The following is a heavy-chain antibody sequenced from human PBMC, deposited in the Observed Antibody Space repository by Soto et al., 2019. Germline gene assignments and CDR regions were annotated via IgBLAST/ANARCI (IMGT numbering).Heavy chain of an antibody. CDR1: GFTFSSYS. J-gene: IGHJ4*02. Sequence: EVQLLESGGTLVQPGGSLRLSCACSGFTFSSYSMSWVRQAPGKGLEWVSSLNPGGDKTYYADSVKGRFTISSDNSENTLYLQINSLRAEDTALYYCADVDPGHCDTYRCREFAHWGQGTLVTLSS. V-gene: IGHV3-23*01. CDR3: ADVDPGHCDTYRCREFAH. CDR2: LNPGGDKT. D-gene: IGHD3-16*02.